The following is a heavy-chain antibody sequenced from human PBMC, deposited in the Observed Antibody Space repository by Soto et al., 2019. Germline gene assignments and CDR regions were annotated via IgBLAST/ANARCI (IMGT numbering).Heavy chain of an antibody. CDR2: IYYSGTK. Sequence: QVQLQESGPGLVKPSQTLSLTCTVSGDSINNGDCYWSWLRQLPGKGLEWIGYIYYSGTKYYNPSLKSRVSMSVDTSKNQFSLNLTSVTAADTAVYHCAREKEDDSGDYNAFDIWGQGTVVTVSS. D-gene: IGHD4-17*01. V-gene: IGHV4-31*03. J-gene: IGHJ3*02. CDR3: AREKEDDSGDYNAFDI. CDR1: GDSINNGDCY.